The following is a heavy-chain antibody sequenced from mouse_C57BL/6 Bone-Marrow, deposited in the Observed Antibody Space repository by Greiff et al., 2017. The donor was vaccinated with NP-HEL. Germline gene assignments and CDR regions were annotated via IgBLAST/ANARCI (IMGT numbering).Heavy chain of an antibody. CDR2: IRSKSNNYAT. CDR3: VTRGYGSSHWYFDV. D-gene: IGHD1-1*01. J-gene: IGHJ1*03. V-gene: IGHV10-1*01. CDR1: GFSFNTYA. Sequence: EVHLVESGGGLVQPKGSLKLSCAASGFSFNTYAMNWVRQAPGKGLEWVARIRSKSNNYATYYADSVKDRFTISRDDSESMLYLQMNNLKTEGTAMYYCVTRGYGSSHWYFDVWGTGTTVTVSS.